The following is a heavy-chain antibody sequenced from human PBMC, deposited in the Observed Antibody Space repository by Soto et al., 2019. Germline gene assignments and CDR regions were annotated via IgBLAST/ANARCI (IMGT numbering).Heavy chain of an antibody. CDR3: AREYSYGFPYYYGMDV. Sequence: ASVKVSCKASGYTFTSYAMHWVRQAPGQRLEWMGWINAGNGNTKYSQKFQGRVTMTRNTSISTACMELSSLRSEDTAVYYCAREYSYGFPYYYGMDVWGQGTTVTVSS. CDR1: GYTFTSYA. V-gene: IGHV1-3*01. CDR2: INAGNGNT. J-gene: IGHJ6*02. D-gene: IGHD5-18*01.